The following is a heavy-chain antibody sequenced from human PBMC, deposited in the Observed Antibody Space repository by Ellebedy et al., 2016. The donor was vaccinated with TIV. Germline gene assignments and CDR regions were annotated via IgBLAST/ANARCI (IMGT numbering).Heavy chain of an antibody. J-gene: IGHJ4*02. CDR1: GVSFNNYY. D-gene: IGHD2-2*02. CDR2: FNLRGTT. Sequence: MPGGSLRLSCAVYGVSFNNYYWSWIRQFPGKGLEWIGEFNLRGTTNYNPSLKIRVTISVDHSKNWFSLKLNSVTAADTAVYYCAKWTVGYCSSASCYTGDYWGQGTRVTVSS. CDR3: AKWTVGYCSSASCYTGDY. V-gene: IGHV4-34*01.